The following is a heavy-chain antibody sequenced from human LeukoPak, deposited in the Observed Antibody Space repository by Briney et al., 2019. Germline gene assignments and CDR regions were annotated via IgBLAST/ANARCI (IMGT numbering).Heavy chain of an antibody. J-gene: IGHJ4*02. CDR3: ARDLVAGTNY. CDR2: ISSSSSTI. V-gene: IGHV3-48*04. D-gene: IGHD6-19*01. CDR1: GFTFSSYS. Sequence: GGSLRLSCAASGFTFSSYSMNWVRQAPGKGLEWVSYISSSSSTIYYADSVKGRFTISRDNAKNSLYLQMNSLRAEDTAVYYCARDLVAGTNYWGQGTLVTVSS.